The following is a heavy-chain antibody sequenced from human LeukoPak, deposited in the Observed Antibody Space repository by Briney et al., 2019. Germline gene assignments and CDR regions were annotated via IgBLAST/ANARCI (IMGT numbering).Heavy chain of an antibody. V-gene: IGHV1-46*01. CDR2: INPSGGST. CDR3: ARASGSNNFYFDY. CDR1: GGTFSSYA. Sequence: ASVKVSCKASGGTFSSYAISWVRQAPGQGLEWMGIINPSGGSTRYAQKFQGRVTMTRDTSTSTVYMELSSLRSEDTAVYYCARASGSNNFYFDYWGQGTLVTVFS. D-gene: IGHD3-10*01. J-gene: IGHJ4*02.